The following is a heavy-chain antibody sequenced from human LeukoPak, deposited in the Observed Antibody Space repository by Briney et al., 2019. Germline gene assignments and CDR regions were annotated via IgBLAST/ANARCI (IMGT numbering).Heavy chain of an antibody. CDR2: THHSRSK. J-gene: IGHJ4*02. D-gene: IGHD6-13*01. Sequence: PSETLSLTCAVSGGSISSSNWQSWVRQPPGEGLEWIGETHHSRSKNYTQSLKSRVTISVDKSKNQFSLKLSSVTVADTALYYCACKTTAGAGTFDYWGQRTLVTASS. CDR3: ACKTTAGAGTFDY. V-gene: IGHV4-4*02. CDR1: GGSISSSNW.